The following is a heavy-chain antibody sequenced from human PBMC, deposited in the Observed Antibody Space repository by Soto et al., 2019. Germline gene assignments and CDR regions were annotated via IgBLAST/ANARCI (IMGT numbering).Heavy chain of an antibody. J-gene: IGHJ3*02. Sequence: GSLRLSCAASGFTFSDYYMSWIRQAPGKGLEWVSYISSSGSTIYYADSVKGRFTISRDNAKNSLYLQMNSLRAEDTAVYYCARSIVVVVAAVGAFDIWGQGTMVTVSS. CDR3: ARSIVVVVAAVGAFDI. V-gene: IGHV3-11*01. CDR1: GFTFSDYY. D-gene: IGHD2-15*01. CDR2: ISSSGSTI.